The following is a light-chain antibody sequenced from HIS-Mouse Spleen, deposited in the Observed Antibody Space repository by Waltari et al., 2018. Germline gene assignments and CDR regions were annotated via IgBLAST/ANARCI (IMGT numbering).Light chain of an antibody. Sequence: SYVLTQPPSVSVAPGKTARITCGGHNIGSNSVQGYQQKPGQSPVLVVYADSDRPSGIPERFSGSNSGNTATLTISRVEAGDEADYYCQVWDSSSDHVVFGGGTKLTVL. CDR3: QVWDSSSDHVV. J-gene: IGLJ2*01. CDR2: ADS. CDR1: NIGSNS. V-gene: IGLV3-21*03.